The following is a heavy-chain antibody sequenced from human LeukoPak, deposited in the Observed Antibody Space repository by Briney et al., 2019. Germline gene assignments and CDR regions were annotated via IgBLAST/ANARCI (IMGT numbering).Heavy chain of an antibody. CDR1: GYTFTGYY. CDR3: ARGKYFYDSRPVAGWYFDY. D-gene: IGHD3-22*01. CDR2: INPNSGGT. J-gene: IGHJ4*02. V-gene: IGHV1-2*02. Sequence: GASVKVSCKASGYTFTGYYMHWVRQAPGQGLEWMGWINPNSGGTNYAQKFQGRVTMTRDTSISTAYMELSRLRSDDTAVYYCARGKYFYDSRPVAGWYFDYWGQGTLVTVSS.